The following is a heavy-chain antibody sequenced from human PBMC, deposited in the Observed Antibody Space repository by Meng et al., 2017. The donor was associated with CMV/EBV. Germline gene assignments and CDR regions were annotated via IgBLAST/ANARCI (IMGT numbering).Heavy chain of an antibody. CDR1: GFTFSSYS. V-gene: IGHV3-21*01. D-gene: IGHD2-2*01. CDR2: ISSSSSYI. Sequence: GGSLRPSCAASGFTFSSYSMNWVRQAPGKGLEWVPSISSSSSYIYYADSVKGRFTISRDNAKNSLYLQMNSLRAEDTAVYYCARDKFKYCSSTSCSHDYYYYGMDVWGQGTTVTVSS. CDR3: ARDKFKYCSSTSCSHDYYYYGMDV. J-gene: IGHJ6*02.